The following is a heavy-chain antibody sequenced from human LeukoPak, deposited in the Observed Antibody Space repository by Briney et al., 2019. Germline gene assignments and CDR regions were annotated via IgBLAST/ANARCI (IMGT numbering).Heavy chain of an antibody. CDR1: GGSLSGDY. D-gene: IGHD3-22*01. Sequence: SETLSLTCTVSGGSLSGDYWSWIRQPPGKRMEWIGYVPYTGRTKYNPSLQSRVTISIDTSKRQFSLKLTSVTSADTAVYSCARLLDNDISGDPDTFDVWGQGTTVIVSS. V-gene: IGHV4-59*01. CDR2: VPYTGRT. CDR3: ARLLDNDISGDPDTFDV. J-gene: IGHJ3*01.